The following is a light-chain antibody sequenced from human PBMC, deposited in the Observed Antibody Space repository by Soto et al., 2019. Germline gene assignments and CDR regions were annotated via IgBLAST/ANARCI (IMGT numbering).Light chain of an antibody. CDR1: ISDIGDYDY. J-gene: IGLJ2*01. CDR3: NLYGGSNYLSI. CDR2: EVN. Sequence: QSALTQPPSASGSPGQSVTISCTGTISDIGDYDYVSWYQQHPDKAPKLIIYEVNKRPSGVPDRFSGSKSGNTASLTVSGLQADDEAVYHCNLYGGSNYLSIFGGGTKLTVL. V-gene: IGLV2-8*01.